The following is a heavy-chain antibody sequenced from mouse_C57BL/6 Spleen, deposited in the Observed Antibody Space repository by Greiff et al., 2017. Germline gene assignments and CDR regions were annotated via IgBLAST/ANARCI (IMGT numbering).Heavy chain of an antibody. CDR3: VRQGYDYDACDY. CDR1: GFSFNTYA. D-gene: IGHD2-4*01. V-gene: IGHV10-1*01. J-gene: IGHJ2*01. CDR2: IRSKSNNYAT. Sequence: EVQLVESGGGLVQPPGSLKLSCAASGFSFNTYAMNWVRQAPGKGLEWVARIRSKSNNYATYYADAVKDRFTISRDDAESMLYRQMNNLKTEDTAMYYCVRQGYDYDACDYWGKGTTLTVSS.